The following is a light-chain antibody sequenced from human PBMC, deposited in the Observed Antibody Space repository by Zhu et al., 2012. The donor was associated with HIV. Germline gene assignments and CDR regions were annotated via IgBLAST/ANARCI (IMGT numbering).Light chain of an antibody. CDR3: QHHWT. V-gene: IGKV3-20*01. CDR2: GAS. J-gene: IGKJ1*01. Sequence: EIVLTQSPGTLSLSPGDRATLSCRASQSVSSSYLTWYQQKPGQAPRLLIYGASTRATGIPDRFSGSASGTDFTLTISRLEPEDFAVYYCQHHWTFGQGTKVEIK. CDR1: QSVSSSY.